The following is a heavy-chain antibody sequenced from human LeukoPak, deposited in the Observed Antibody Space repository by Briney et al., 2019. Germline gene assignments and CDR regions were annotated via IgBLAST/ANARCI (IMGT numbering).Heavy chain of an antibody. D-gene: IGHD3-22*01. CDR1: GFTFSSYA. J-gene: IGHJ4*02. CDR2: ITSSGAAT. V-gene: IGHV3-23*01. CDR3: AKDRPNYYGSNGHYYKLNGDC. Sequence: GGSLRVSCAASGFTFSSYAMSWVRQAPGKGLEWVSSITSSGAATYYADSVKGRFTISRDNSDNTLYLQMNSLRAEDTAVYYCAKDRPNYYGSNGHYYKLNGDCWGQGTLVTVSS.